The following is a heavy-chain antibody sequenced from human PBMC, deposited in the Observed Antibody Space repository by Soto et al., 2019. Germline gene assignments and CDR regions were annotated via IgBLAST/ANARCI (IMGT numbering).Heavy chain of an antibody. J-gene: IGHJ4*02. CDR3: VRATTKATSSPSVDY. V-gene: IGHV3-72*01. D-gene: IGHD1-1*01. Sequence: EVQLVESGGGLVQPGGSLRLSCAVSGFTFSDHYMDWVRQAPGKGLEWVGRSTDRGHSFNTVYAASVKGRITITRDDSKKSLYLQMNSLKIEDTAVYYWVRATTKATSSPSVDYWGQGTLVTVSS. CDR1: GFTFSDHY. CDR2: STDRGHSFNT.